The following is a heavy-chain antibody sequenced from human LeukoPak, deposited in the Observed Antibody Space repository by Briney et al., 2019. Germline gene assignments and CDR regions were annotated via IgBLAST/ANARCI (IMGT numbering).Heavy chain of an antibody. CDR3: ARGMGMGAFDI. D-gene: IGHD1-26*01. Sequence: SETLSLTCTVSGGSISSYYWSWIRQPPGKGLEWIGYIYYSGSTNYNPSLKSRVTISVDTSKNQFSLKLSSVTAADTAVYYCARGMGMGAFDIWGQGTMVTVSS. J-gene: IGHJ3*02. CDR2: IYYSGST. V-gene: IGHV4-59*01. CDR1: GGSISSYY.